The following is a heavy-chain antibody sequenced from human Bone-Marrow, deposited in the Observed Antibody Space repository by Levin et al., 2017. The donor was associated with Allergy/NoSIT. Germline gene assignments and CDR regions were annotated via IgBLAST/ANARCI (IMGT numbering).Heavy chain of an antibody. CDR3: ARIGRLTVRLEHFYYYGMDV. V-gene: IGHV1-2*02. Sequence: VASVKVSCKASGYNFIDYYVHWVRQAPGKGLEWMGWVNPNSGYTTYAKMFQGRVTMTRDTSINTAYMELSRLTSADTAVYFCARIGRLTVRLEHFYYYGMDVWGQGTTVTVS. J-gene: IGHJ6*02. D-gene: IGHD1/OR15-1a*01. CDR1: GYNFIDYY. CDR2: VNPNSGYT.